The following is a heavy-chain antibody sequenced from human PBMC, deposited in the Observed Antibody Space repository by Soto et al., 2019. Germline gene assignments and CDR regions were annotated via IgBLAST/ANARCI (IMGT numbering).Heavy chain of an antibody. CDR1: GFTFDDYV. CDR2: ISWNSGSI. V-gene: IGHV3-9*01. D-gene: IGHD6-19*01. J-gene: IGHJ4*02. CDR3: AKDKTLSGWYAFDY. Sequence: EVQLVESGGGLVQPGRSLRLSCAASGFTFDDYVMRWVRQAPGKGLEWVSGISWNSGSIGYADSVKGRFTISRDNAKNSLYLQMYSLRAEDTALYYCAKDKTLSGWYAFDYWGQGTLVTVSS.